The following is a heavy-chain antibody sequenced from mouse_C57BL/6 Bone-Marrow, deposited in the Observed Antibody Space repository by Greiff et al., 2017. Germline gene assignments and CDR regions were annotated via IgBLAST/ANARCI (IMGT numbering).Heavy chain of an antibody. CDR1: GFNIKDDY. V-gene: IGHV14-4*01. CDR2: IDPENGDT. Sequence: VQLQQSGAELVRPGASVKLSCTASGFNIKDDYMHWVKQRPEQGLEWIGWIDPENGDTEYASKFQGKATITADTSSNTAYLQLSSLTSEDTAVYDCTTEDYYGSSWFAYWGQGTLVTVSA. J-gene: IGHJ3*01. D-gene: IGHD1-1*01. CDR3: TTEDYYGSSWFAY.